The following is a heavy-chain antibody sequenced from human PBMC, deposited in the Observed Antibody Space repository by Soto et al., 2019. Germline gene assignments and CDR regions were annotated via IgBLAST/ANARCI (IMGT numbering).Heavy chain of an antibody. CDR1: GGSISSYY. Sequence: QVQLQESGPGLVKPSETLSLTCTVSGGSISSYYWSWIRQPPGKGLEWIGYIYYSGSTNYNPSLKSRVTISVDTAKNQCSRKLSSVTAADTAVYYCARTYGSGKRWDFNWFDPWGQGTLGTVSS. D-gene: IGHD3-10*01. J-gene: IGHJ5*02. V-gene: IGHV4-59*01. CDR2: IYYSGST. CDR3: ARTYGSGKRWDFNWFDP.